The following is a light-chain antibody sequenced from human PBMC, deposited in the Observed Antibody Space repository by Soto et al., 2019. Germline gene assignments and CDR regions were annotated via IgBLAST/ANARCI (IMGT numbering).Light chain of an antibody. J-gene: IGKJ1*01. V-gene: IGKV3-15*01. CDR1: QRVRSK. CDR2: GAS. CDR3: QEYNSLSWP. Sequence: GARDTLFGRDRQRVRSKLDRYQQKPGQAPRLLIYGASTRATGFPDRFSGSGSGTEFTLTISSLQPDDFATYYCQEYNSLSWPFGQGAKVDI.